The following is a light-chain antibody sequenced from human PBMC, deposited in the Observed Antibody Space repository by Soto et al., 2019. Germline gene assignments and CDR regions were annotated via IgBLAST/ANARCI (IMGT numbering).Light chain of an antibody. CDR2: RNN. V-gene: IGLV1-47*01. CDR3: TAWDDSLSGVV. CDR1: SSNIGSNY. J-gene: IGLJ2*01. Sequence: QSALTHPPSASGTPGQRVTISCSGSSSNIGSNYVYWYQQLPGTAPKLLIYRNNQRPSGVPDRFSGSKSGTSASLAISGLRSEDEADYYCTAWDDSLSGVVFGGGTQLPVL.